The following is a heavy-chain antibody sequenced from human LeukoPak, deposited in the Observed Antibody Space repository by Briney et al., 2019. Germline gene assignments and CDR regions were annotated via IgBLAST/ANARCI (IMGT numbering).Heavy chain of an antibody. CDR1: GFTFSNYW. J-gene: IGHJ6*03. D-gene: IGHD5-18*01. CDR2: IKQDGSEK. CDR3: ARDVRGSVTSYFYYYMDV. V-gene: IGHV3-7*01. Sequence: GGSLRLSCATTGFTFSNYWMSWVRQAPGKGLEWVANIKQDGSEKYSVDSVKGRFTISRDNAKNSLYLQMNSLRTEDTAVYYCARDVRGSVTSYFYYYMDVWGKGTTVTVSS.